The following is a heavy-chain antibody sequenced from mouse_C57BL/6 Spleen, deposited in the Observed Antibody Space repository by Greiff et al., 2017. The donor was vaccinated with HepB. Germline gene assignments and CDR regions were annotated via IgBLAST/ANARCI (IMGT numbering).Heavy chain of an antibody. V-gene: IGHV1-74*01. CDR1: GYTFTSYW. Sequence: QQPGAEMVKPGASVKVSCKASGYTFTSYWMHWVKQRPGQGLEWIGRIHPSDSDTNYNQKFKGKATLTVDKSSSTAYMQLSILTSEDSAVYYCAIYYGSSLAWFAYWGQGTLVTVSA. CDR3: AIYYGSSLAWFAY. J-gene: IGHJ3*01. CDR2: IHPSDSDT. D-gene: IGHD1-1*01.